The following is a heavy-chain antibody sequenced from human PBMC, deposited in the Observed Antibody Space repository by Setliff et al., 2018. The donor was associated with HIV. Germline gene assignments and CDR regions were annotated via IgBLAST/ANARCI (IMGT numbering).Heavy chain of an antibody. D-gene: IGHD5-18*01. CDR3: ASTRIKIWFFHY. CDR1: GGPFSTYY. V-gene: IGHV4-34*01. CDR2: INPSGNT. Sequence: PSETLSLTCAVYGGPFSTYYWTWIRQPPGKGLAWIGEINPSGNTDYNPSLKSRVTLSVDASKSQFSLSLSSVTAADTAVYYCASTRIKIWFFHYWGQGTPVTVSS. J-gene: IGHJ4*02.